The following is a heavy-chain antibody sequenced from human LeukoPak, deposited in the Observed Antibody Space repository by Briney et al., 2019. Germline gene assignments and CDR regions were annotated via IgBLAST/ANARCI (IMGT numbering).Heavy chain of an antibody. CDR3: ARGRMTTVTPWVFAT. CDR1: GYSFTNYW. J-gene: IGHJ3*02. V-gene: IGHV5-51*01. Sequence: GESLKISCKGSGYSFTNYWIGWVRQMPGKGLEWMGIIYPGDSDTRYSPSFQGQVTISADKSISTAYLQWSSLKASDTAMYYCARGRMTTVTPWVFATWGQGTMVTVSS. D-gene: IGHD4-17*01. CDR2: IYPGDSDT.